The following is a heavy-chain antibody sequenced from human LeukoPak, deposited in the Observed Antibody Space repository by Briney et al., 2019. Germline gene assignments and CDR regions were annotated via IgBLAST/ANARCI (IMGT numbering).Heavy chain of an antibody. V-gene: IGHV3-74*01. J-gene: IGHJ5*02. CDR2: IKSDGSST. CDR1: GFTFSDCW. Sequence: GGSLRLSFAASGFTFSDCWMHWVRQAPGKGLVWVSRIKSDGSSTSYADSVKGRFTISRDNAKNSVYLQMNSLRSEDTAFYHCARDRCSSTSCYNTPNWFDPWGQGTLVTVSS. CDR3: ARDRCSSTSCYNTPNWFDP. D-gene: IGHD2-2*02.